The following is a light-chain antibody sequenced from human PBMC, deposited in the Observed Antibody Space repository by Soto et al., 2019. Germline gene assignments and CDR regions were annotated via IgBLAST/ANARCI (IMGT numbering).Light chain of an antibody. CDR2: RAS. CDR3: LQNHNLWA. V-gene: IGKV3-15*01. CDR1: QNIYYN. Sequence: ILITQSPATVSVSPGESDTLSCRASQNIYYNVDWYQHRPGPAPRLLIYRASTSAAGVPARFSGSGSGTEFTLTISSMHPEDVSGYSCLQNHNLWAFGQGTKVEI. J-gene: IGKJ1*01.